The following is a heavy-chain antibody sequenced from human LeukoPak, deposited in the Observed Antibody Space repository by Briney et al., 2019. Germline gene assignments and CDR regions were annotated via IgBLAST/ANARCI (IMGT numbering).Heavy chain of an antibody. CDR1: GGSFSGYY. Sequence: SETLSLTCAVYGGSFSGYYWSWIRQPPGKGLERIGEINHSGSTNYNPSLKSRVTISVDTSKNQFSLKLSSVTAADTAVYYCARSILPDYWGQGTLVTVSS. V-gene: IGHV4-34*01. CDR3: ARSILPDY. J-gene: IGHJ4*02. CDR2: INHSGST.